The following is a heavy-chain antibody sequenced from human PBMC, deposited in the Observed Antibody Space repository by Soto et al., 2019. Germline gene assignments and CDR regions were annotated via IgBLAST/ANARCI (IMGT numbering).Heavy chain of an antibody. CDR3: ARGSSGYQYYYYYGMDV. D-gene: IGHD3-22*01. CDR2: IWYDGSNK. V-gene: IGHV3-33*01. J-gene: IGHJ6*02. CDR1: GFTFSSYG. Sequence: GGSLRLSCAASGFTFSSYGMHWVRQAPGKGLEWVAVIWYDGSNKYYADSVKGRFTISRDNSKNTLYLQMNSLRAEDTAVYYCARGSSGYQYYYYYGMDVWGQGTTVTVSS.